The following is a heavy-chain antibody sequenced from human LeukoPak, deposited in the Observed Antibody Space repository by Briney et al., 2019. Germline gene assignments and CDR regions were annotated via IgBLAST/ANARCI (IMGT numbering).Heavy chain of an antibody. J-gene: IGHJ4*02. CDR1: GGSFSGYY. V-gene: IGHV4-34*01. Sequence: SETLSLTCAVYGGSFSGYYWSWIRQPPGKGLEWIGEINHSGSTNYNPSLKSRVTISVDTSKNQFSLKLSSVTAADTAVYYCARRVTAADHWGQGTLVTVSS. CDR2: INHSGST. D-gene: IGHD6-13*01. CDR3: ARRVTAADH.